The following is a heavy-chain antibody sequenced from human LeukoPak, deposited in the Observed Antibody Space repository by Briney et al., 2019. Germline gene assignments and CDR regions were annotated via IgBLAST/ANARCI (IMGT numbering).Heavy chain of an antibody. V-gene: IGHV1-2*02. D-gene: IGHD3-22*01. CDR1: GYTFTAYY. CDR2: INPNSGGT. Sequence: GSLKVSCKASGYTFTAYYMHWVRQAPGQGLEWMGWINPNSGGTNYAQKFQGRVTMTRDTSISTAYMELSRLRSDDTAVYYCARDYYDSSGFGAFDIWGQGTMVTVS. CDR3: ARDYYDSSGFGAFDI. J-gene: IGHJ3*02.